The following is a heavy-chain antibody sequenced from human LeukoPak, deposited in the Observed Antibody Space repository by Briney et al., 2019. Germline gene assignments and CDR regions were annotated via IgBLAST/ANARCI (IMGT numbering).Heavy chain of an antibody. CDR3: ATKQWLAPPPDS. V-gene: IGHV3-74*01. D-gene: IGHD6-19*01. CDR1: GFTFSKYW. J-gene: IGHJ4*02. Sequence: GGSLRLSCAASGFTFSKYWMLWVRQAPGKGLESVSRINADGTATTYADSVKGRFTVSRDNADNTMFLQMNSVRDEDTAVYYCATKQWLAPPPDSWGQGTPVTVSS. CDR2: INADGTAT.